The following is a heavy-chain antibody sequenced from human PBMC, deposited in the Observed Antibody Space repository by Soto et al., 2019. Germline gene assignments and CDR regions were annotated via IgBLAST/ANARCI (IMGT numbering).Heavy chain of an antibody. Sequence: GGSLRLSCAASGFTFSSYGMHWVRQAPGKGLEWVAVISYDGSNKYYAESVKGRFTISRDNSKNTLYLQMNSLRAEDTAVYYCAKDQTPHHEQLVGYWGQGTLVTVSS. CDR2: ISYDGSNK. CDR1: GFTFSSYG. D-gene: IGHD6-6*01. J-gene: IGHJ4*02. V-gene: IGHV3-30*18. CDR3: AKDQTPHHEQLVGY.